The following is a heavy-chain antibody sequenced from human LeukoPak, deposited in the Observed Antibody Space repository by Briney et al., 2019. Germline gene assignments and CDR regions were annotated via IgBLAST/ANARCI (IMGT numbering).Heavy chain of an antibody. J-gene: IGHJ4*02. CDR3: ARGRGWVDH. Sequence: GGSLRLSCAASGFTFSSYAMSWVRQTPGKGLEWVANIHDDGRVTNYVDSVKGRFTISRDDARNSVYLQLNSLRAEDTALYYCARGRGWVDHWGQGTLVTVSS. CDR1: GFTFSSYA. CDR2: IHDDGRVT. D-gene: IGHD3-16*01. V-gene: IGHV3-7*01.